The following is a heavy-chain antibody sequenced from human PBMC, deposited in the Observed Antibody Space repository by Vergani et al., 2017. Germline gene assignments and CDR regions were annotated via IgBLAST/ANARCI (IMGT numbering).Heavy chain of an antibody. CDR1: GDASSRDTDS. D-gene: IGHD3/OR15-3a*01. CDR2: VYYSGTT. J-gene: IGHJ6*03. CDR3: ARGQTGYSRDWSTYFFYMDV. Sequence: QLQLQESDSRLVNPSQTLSLTCTLSGDASSRDTDSWNWVRQPPGKPLEWIGSVYYSGTTYYNPSLGGRVTMSIDKSKNHFSLTLTSVTAADSAFYFCARGQTGYSRDWSTYFFYMDVWGKGTTVTVSS. V-gene: IGHV4-30-2*01.